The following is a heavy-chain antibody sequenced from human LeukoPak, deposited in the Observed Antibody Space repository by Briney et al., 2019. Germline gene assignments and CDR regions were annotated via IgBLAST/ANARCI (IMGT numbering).Heavy chain of an antibody. CDR1: GYTFTTFY. CDR2: INPNTAGT. D-gene: IGHD5-12*01. Sequence: GASVKVSFTASGYTFTTFYLNWVRQAPGQGPEWIGWINPNTAGTNYAQKFQGRATLTRDTSLSTVYLELRRLRSDDTAIYFCARDLLSSYQSRNPLSADYGMDVWGQGTTVTVSS. V-gene: IGHV1-2*02. CDR3: ARDLLSSYQSRNPLSADYGMDV. J-gene: IGHJ6*02.